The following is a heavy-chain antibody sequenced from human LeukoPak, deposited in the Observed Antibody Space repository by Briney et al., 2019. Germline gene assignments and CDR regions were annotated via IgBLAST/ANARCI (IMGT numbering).Heavy chain of an antibody. J-gene: IGHJ5*02. CDR2: IYYSGST. D-gene: IGHD3/OR15-3a*01. CDR1: GGSIRSSSYY. CDR3: ASLGTYNWFDP. Sequence: SETLSLTCTVSGGSIRSSSYYWGWIRQPPGKGLEWIGSIYYSGSTYYNPSLKSRVTISVDTSKNQFSLKLSSVTAADTAVYYCASLGTYNWFDPWGQGTLVTVSS. V-gene: IGHV4-39*07.